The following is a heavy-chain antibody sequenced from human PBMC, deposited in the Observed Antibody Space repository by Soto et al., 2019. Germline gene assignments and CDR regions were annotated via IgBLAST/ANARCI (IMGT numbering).Heavy chain of an antibody. J-gene: IGHJ4*02. V-gene: IGHV4-4*09. D-gene: IGHD4-17*01. CDR1: GGSMSRYY. CDR3: ARGLYGYYAFDH. CDR2: IYLSGSN. Sequence: SETLSLTCTVSGGSMSRYYWSWIRQPPGKGLEWIGYIYLSGSNYYNPSLKSRVSISEDTSNNHFSLKLSSVTAADTAVYYCARGLYGYYAFDHWGQGALVTVSS.